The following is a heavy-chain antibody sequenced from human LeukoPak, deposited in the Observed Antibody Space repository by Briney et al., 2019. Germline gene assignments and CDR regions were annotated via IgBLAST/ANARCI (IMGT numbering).Heavy chain of an antibody. CDR1: GYTFTGYY. J-gene: IGHJ4*02. CDR3: ARLSIAARFPPGDY. Sequence: ASVKVSCKASGYTFTGYYMHWVRQAPGQGLEWMGWINPNSGGTNYAQKFQGRVTMTRDTSISTAYMELSRLRSDDTAVYYCARLSIAARFPPGDYWGQGTLVNVSS. CDR2: INPNSGGT. V-gene: IGHV1-2*02. D-gene: IGHD6-6*01.